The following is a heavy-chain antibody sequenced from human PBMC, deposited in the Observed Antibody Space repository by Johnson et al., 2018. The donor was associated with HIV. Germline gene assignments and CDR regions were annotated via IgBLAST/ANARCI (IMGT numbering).Heavy chain of an antibody. J-gene: IGHJ3*02. CDR2: ISYDGSNK. D-gene: IGHD1-26*01. V-gene: IGHV3-30-3*01. Sequence: QVQLVESGGGLVQPGGSLRLSCAASGFTFSSYAMHWVRQAPGKGLEWVAVISYDGSNKYYADSVKGRFTISRDNSKNTLYLQMNSLRAEDTAVYYCAREGGALDAVDIWGQGTMVTVSS. CDR3: AREGGALDAVDI. CDR1: GFTFSSYA.